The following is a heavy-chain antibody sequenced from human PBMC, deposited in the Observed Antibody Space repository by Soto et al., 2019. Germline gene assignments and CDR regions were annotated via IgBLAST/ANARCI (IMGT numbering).Heavy chain of an antibody. CDR3: ARPFQAWPGGWYFDL. CDR2: IIPIFGTA. CDR1: GGTFSSYS. Sequence: QVQLVQSGAEVKKPGSSVKVSCKASGGTFSSYSINWVRQDPGQGLEWMGGIIPIFGTANSAQKFQGRVTLTADESTSTANIELNRLRNEDTAVYYCARPFQAWPGGWYFDLWGRCTLVTVSS. D-gene: IGHD2-15*01. V-gene: IGHV1-69*01. J-gene: IGHJ2*01.